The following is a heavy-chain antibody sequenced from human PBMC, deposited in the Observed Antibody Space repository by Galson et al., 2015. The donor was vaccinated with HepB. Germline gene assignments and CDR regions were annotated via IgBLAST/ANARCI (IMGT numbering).Heavy chain of an antibody. Sequence: CAISGDSVSSNSAAWNWIRQSPSRGLEWLGRTYYRSKWYNDYAVSAKSRITINPDTSKNQFSLQLNSVTPEDTAVYYCARVGYDFWSGLYYYYGMDVWGQGTTVTVSS. CDR1: GDSVSSNSAA. CDR3: ARVGYDFWSGLYYYYGMDV. CDR2: TYYRSKWYN. D-gene: IGHD3-3*01. J-gene: IGHJ6*02. V-gene: IGHV6-1*01.